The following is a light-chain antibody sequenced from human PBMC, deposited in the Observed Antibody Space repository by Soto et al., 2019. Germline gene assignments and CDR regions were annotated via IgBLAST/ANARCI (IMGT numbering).Light chain of an antibody. V-gene: IGKV1-27*01. CDR3: QKFTGAPFT. CDR1: QDISNY. CDR2: AAS. Sequence: DLQMTQSPSSLSASVGDRVTITCRASQDISNYLAWYQQKPGKVPEVLIYAASTLQSGVPSRFSGSGSGTDFTLTISSLQPEDVATYYCQKFTGAPFTFGPGTRVHIK. J-gene: IGKJ3*01.